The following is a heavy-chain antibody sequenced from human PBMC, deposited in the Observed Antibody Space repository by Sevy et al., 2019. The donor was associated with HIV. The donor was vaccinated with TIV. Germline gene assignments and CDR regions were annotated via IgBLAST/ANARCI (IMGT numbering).Heavy chain of an antibody. CDR1: GGTFSSYG. D-gene: IGHD6-19*01. CDR3: ARGGGNGWYYFDY. Sequence: ASVKVSCKASGGTFSSYGISWVRQAPGQGLEWMGGIIPILGTVNYAQKFQGRVTITAVESTKTAYMELSSLRSEDTAVNYCARGGGNGWYYFDYWGQETLVTVSS. V-gene: IGHV1-69*13. J-gene: IGHJ4*02. CDR2: IIPILGTV.